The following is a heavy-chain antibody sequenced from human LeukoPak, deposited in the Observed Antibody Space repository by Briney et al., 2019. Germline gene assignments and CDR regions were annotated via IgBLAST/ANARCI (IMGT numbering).Heavy chain of an antibody. J-gene: IGHJ4*02. Sequence: PSETLSLTCTVSGGSINTSDYYWGWIRQPPGKGLEWIGSIYYSGSTYYNPSLKSRLTISVDSSKKQFSLKLSSVTAADTAVYYCARGSDWNDGGFDYWGQGTLVTVSS. D-gene: IGHD1-1*01. CDR3: ARGSDWNDGGFDY. V-gene: IGHV4-39*07. CDR1: GGSINTSDYY. CDR2: IYYSGST.